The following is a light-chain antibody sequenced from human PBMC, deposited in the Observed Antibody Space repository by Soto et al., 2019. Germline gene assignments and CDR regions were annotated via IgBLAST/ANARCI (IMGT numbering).Light chain of an antibody. CDR2: EVS. V-gene: IGLV2-23*02. CDR1: SSDVGGYNS. CDR3: CSNAVGSTYV. Sequence: QSALTQPASVSGSPGQSITISCTGASSDVGGYNSVSWYQHHPGKAPKLMIYEVSNRPSGVSNRFSGSKSGSTASLTISGLQAEDEADYYCCSNAVGSTYVFGTGTKVTVL. J-gene: IGLJ1*01.